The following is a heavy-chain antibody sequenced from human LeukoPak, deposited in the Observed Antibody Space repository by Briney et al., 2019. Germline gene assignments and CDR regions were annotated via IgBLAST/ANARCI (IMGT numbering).Heavy chain of an antibody. V-gene: IGHV3-30*04. Sequence: PGRSLRLSCAASGFTFSSYSMHWVRQAPGKGLEWVAVISNDGNNEDYADSVKGRFTISRDNSKNTLYLQMNSLRVEDTAEYYCARVVVTLAAFDYWGQGTLVTVSS. CDR2: ISNDGNNE. CDR1: GFTFSSYS. J-gene: IGHJ4*02. CDR3: ARVVVTLAAFDY. D-gene: IGHD2-21*02.